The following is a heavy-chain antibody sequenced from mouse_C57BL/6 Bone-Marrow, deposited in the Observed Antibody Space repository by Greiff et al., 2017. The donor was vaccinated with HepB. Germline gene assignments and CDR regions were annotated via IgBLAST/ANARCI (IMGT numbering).Heavy chain of an antibody. Sequence: EVKLMESGGGLVQPGGSMKLSCVASGFTFSNYWMNWVRQSPEKGLEWVAQIRLKSDNYATHYAESVKGGFTISRDDSKSSVYLQMNNLRAEDTGIYYCTGGAYYYGSFDYWGQGTTLTVSS. CDR3: TGGAYYYGSFDY. CDR2: IRLKSDNYAT. J-gene: IGHJ2*01. D-gene: IGHD1-1*01. CDR1: GFTFSNYW. V-gene: IGHV6-3*01.